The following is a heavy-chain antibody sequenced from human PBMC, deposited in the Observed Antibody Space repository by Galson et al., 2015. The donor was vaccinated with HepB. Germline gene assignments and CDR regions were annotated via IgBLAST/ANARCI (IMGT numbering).Heavy chain of an antibody. D-gene: IGHD6-13*01. Sequence: ETLSLTCTVSGGSISSYYWSWIRQPPGKGLEWIGYIYYSGSTNYNPSLKSRVTISVDTSKNQFSLKLSSVTAADTAVYYCARYSSSWYFDYWGQGTLVTVSS. CDR2: IYYSGST. J-gene: IGHJ4*02. CDR3: ARYSSSWYFDY. V-gene: IGHV4-59*01. CDR1: GGSISSYY.